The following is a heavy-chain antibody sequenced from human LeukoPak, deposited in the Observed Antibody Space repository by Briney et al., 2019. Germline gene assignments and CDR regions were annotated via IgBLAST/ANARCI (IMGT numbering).Heavy chain of an antibody. CDR1: GGSISSTSYY. D-gene: IGHD5-18*01. Sequence: PSETLSLTCTVSGGSISSTSYYWGWIRQPPGKGLEWIGSIYYSGSTYYNPSLKSRVTISVDTSKNQFSLKLSSVTAADTAVYYCARSGYSYGYGAFDIWGQGTMVTVSS. CDR3: ARSGYSYGYGAFDI. J-gene: IGHJ3*02. V-gene: IGHV4-39*01. CDR2: IYYSGST.